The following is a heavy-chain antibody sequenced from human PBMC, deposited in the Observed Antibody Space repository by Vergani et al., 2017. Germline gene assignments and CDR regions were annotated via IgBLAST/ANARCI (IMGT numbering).Heavy chain of an antibody. V-gene: IGHV4-59*01. CDR3: ARESGSGLTYYFDY. D-gene: IGHD3-22*01. CDR2: IYYSGST. J-gene: IGHJ4*02. CDR1: GGSISSYY. Sequence: QVQLQESGPGLVKPSETLSLTCTVSGGSISSYYWSWIRQPPGKGLEWIGYIYYSGSTNYNPSLKSRVTISVDTSKNQFSLKLSSVTAADTAVYYCARESGSGLTYYFDYWGQGTLVTVSS.